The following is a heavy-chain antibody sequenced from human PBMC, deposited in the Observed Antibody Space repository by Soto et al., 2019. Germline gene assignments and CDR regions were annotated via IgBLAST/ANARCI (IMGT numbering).Heavy chain of an antibody. Sequence: PSETLSLTCAVSGYSISSGYYWGWIRQPPGKGLEWIGSIYHSGSTYYNPSLKSRVTISVDTSKNQFSLKLSSVTAADTAVYYCARDNDDFWSGYYTVVNWFDPWGQGTLVTVPQ. J-gene: IGHJ5*02. CDR2: IYHSGST. D-gene: IGHD3-3*01. V-gene: IGHV4-38-2*02. CDR3: ARDNDDFWSGYYTVVNWFDP. CDR1: GYSISSGYY.